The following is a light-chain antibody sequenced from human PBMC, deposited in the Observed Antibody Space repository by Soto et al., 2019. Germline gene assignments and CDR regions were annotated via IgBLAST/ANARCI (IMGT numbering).Light chain of an antibody. CDR1: QSVSSY. V-gene: IGKV3-11*01. J-gene: IGKJ3*01. CDR2: DAS. CDR3: QQRSDWPAT. Sequence: EIVLTQSPGTLSLSPGERATLSCRASQSVSSYLAWYQQKPGQAPRLLIYDASKRATGIPARFSGSGSGTDFTLTISSLDPEDFAIYYCQQRSDWPATFGPGTKVDSK.